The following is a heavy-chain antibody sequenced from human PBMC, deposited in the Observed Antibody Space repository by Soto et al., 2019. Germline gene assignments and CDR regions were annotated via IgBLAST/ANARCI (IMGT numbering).Heavy chain of an antibody. CDR2: ISGSGGST. Sequence: EVQLLESGGGLVQPGGSLRLSCAASGFTFSSYAMSWVRQAPGKGLEWVSAISGSGGSTYYADSVKGRFTIARDNSMNTLYLQMNSVRAEDTVVYYCAKDGGYAYYDSSGYYFGYWGQGTLVTVSS. V-gene: IGHV3-23*01. J-gene: IGHJ4*02. CDR1: GFTFSSYA. D-gene: IGHD3-22*01. CDR3: AKDGGYAYYDSSGYYFGY.